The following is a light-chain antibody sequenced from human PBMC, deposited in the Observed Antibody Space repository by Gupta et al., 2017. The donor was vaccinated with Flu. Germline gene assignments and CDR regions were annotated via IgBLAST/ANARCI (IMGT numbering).Light chain of an antibody. Sequence: QSALTQPPSASGSPGLSVTISCTGTSSDVGGYNYVSWYQHHPTKAPKLLIYEVIKRPSGVPDRFSGSKSGNTASLTVSALQTEDEADYYCSSYAGSNNLVFGGGTKLTVL. J-gene: IGLJ3*02. CDR2: EVI. V-gene: IGLV2-8*01. CDR3: SSYAGSNNLV. CDR1: SSDVGGYNY.